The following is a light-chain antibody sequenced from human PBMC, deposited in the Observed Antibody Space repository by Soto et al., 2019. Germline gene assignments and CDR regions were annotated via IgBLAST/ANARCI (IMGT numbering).Light chain of an antibody. CDR2: GTS. V-gene: IGKV3-15*01. CDR1: QTVSSN. Sequence: EIVMTHFPATLSVSPGERSTLSCRASQTVSSNLAWYQQKPGQPPRLLIYGTSSRATGTPARFSGSGSGTEFTLTINNLQSEDFAVYHCQHSNNWPFFGPGTKVDIK. CDR3: QHSNNWPF. J-gene: IGKJ3*01.